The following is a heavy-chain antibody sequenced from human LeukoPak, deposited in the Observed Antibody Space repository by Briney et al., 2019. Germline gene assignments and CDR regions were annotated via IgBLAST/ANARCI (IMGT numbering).Heavy chain of an antibody. CDR1: GFTLRSYV. CDR3: AKDRLLNCRGDCYIFDY. Sequence: RPGGSLRLSCVASGFTLRSYVMNWVRQTPGKGLEWVSSISSSGDSTFYADSVKGRFSISRDNSKNTLYPQVNGLRTEDTAVYYCAKDRLLNCRGDCYIFDYWGQGTVVTVSS. D-gene: IGHD2-21*02. J-gene: IGHJ4*02. CDR2: ISSSGDST. V-gene: IGHV3-23*01.